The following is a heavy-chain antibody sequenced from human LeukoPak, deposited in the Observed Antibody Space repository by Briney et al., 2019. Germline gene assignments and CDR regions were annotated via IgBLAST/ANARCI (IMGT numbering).Heavy chain of an antibody. Sequence: SETLSLTCAVYGGSFSRYYWSWITQSPGKGVEWIAEIDHRGDTNYNPSVKSRVTTSVDTSKNQFSLKVRSLSAADTAVYYCARGATISETGYFDFWGQGTPVTVSS. V-gene: IGHV4-34*01. CDR3: ARGATISETGYFDF. J-gene: IGHJ4*03. CDR2: IDHRGDT. CDR1: GGSFSRYY. D-gene: IGHD5-24*01.